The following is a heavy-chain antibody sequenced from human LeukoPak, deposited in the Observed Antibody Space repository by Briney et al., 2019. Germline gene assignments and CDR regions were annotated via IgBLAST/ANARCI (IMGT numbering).Heavy chain of an antibody. CDR2: ISGSDNTI. CDR3: ARVRRGCSGGSCYSGSPWFDP. D-gene: IGHD2-15*01. CDR1: GFTFSDYY. Sequence: GGSLRLSCAASGFTFSDYYMSWIRQAPGKGLEWVSYISGSDNTIYYAGSVKGRFTISRDNAKNSLYLQMNSLRAEDTAVYYCARVRRGCSGGSCYSGSPWFDPWGQGTLVTVSS. J-gene: IGHJ5*02. V-gene: IGHV3-11*04.